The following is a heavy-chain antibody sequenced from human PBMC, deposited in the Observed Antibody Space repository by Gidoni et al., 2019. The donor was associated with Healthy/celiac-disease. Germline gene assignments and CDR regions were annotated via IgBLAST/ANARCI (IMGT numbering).Heavy chain of an antibody. Sequence: EEQLVESGGGLVPPGGALRLSWAASGFTFRSYWMHWVRQAPGKGLVWVSRINRDWSSTSYADSVKGRFTISRDNAKNTLYLQMNSLRAEDTAVYYCARAGFGEFNDYWGQGTLVTVSS. CDR1: GFTFRSYW. CDR2: INRDWSST. D-gene: IGHD3-10*01. J-gene: IGHJ4*02. V-gene: IGHV3-74*01. CDR3: ARAGFGEFNDY.